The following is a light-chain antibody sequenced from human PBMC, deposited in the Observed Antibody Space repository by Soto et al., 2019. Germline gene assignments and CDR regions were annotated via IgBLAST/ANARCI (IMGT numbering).Light chain of an antibody. J-gene: IGLJ2*01. V-gene: IGLV2-8*01. CDR3: SSYAGSNNLV. CDR1: SSDVGGYNY. CDR2: EVS. Sequence: QSALPQPPSASGSPGQSVTISCTGTSSDVGGYNYVSWYQQHPGKPPKLMIYEVSKRPSGVPDRFSGSKSGNTASLTVSGRQAEDEADYYCSSYAGSNNLVFGGGTKLTVL.